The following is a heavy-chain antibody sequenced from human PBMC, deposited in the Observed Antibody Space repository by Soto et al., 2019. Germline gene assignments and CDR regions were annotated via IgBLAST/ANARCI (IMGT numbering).Heavy chain of an antibody. J-gene: IGHJ5*02. CDR2: IYWDDDK. Sequence: QITLKESGPTLVKPTQTLTLTCTFSGFSLSTSGVGVGWIRQPPGKALEWLALIYWDDDKRYSPSLKSRLTITKDTSKNQVVLTMTNMDPVDTATFCCAHLGCYPNWFDPWGQGTLVTVYS. CDR1: GFSLSTSGVG. V-gene: IGHV2-5*02. CDR3: AHLGCYPNWFDP. D-gene: IGHD3-16*02.